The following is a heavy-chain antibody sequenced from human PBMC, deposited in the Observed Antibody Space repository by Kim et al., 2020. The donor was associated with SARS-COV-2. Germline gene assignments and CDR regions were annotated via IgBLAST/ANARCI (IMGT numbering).Heavy chain of an antibody. J-gene: IGHJ4*02. CDR3: ALLTTVASIPNGC. CDR2: INTKTGNP. D-gene: IGHD4-4*01. CDR1: GYTFNHYA. V-gene: IGHV7-4-1*02. Sequence: ASVKVSCKASGYTFNHYAMNWVRQGPGQGLEWMGLINTKTGNPTYAPGFTGRFVFSLDTSVSTAHLQINSLQADDTAVYYCALLTTVASIPNGCWGQGTLVTVSS.